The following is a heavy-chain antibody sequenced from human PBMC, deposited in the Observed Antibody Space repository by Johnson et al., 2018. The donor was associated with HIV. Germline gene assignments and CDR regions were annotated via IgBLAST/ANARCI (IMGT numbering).Heavy chain of an antibody. J-gene: IGHJ3*02. CDR2: ISYDGSNK. Sequence: QMLLVESGGGVVQPGRSLRLSCAASGFTFSSYAMHWVRQAPGKGLEWVAVISYDGSNKYYADSVKGRFTISRDNSKNTLYLQMNSLRAEDTAVYYCARSQIDAFDIWGQGTMVTVSS. V-gene: IGHV3-30-3*01. CDR3: ARSQIDAFDI. CDR1: GFTFSSYA.